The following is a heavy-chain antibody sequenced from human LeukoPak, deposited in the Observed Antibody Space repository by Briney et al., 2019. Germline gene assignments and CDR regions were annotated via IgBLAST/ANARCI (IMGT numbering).Heavy chain of an antibody. CDR2: ISYDGSNK. D-gene: IGHD4-17*01. CDR3: ARDSTVTAFDY. V-gene: IGHV3-30*04. Sequence: GRSLRLSCVASGFTFSSYAMHWVRQALGKGLEWVAVISYDGSNKYYADSVKGRFTISRDNSKNTLYLQMNSLRAEDTAVYYCARDSTVTAFDYWGQGTLVTVSS. J-gene: IGHJ4*02. CDR1: GFTFSSYA.